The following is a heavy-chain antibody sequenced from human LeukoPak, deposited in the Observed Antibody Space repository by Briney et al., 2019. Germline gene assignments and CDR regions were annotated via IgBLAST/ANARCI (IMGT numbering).Heavy chain of an antibody. CDR3: ARDYEYSGSPEGNWFDP. CDR2: ISAYNGNT. J-gene: IGHJ5*02. V-gene: IGHV1-18*01. Sequence: ASVKVSCKGSGYTFTSYGISWVRQAPGQGLEWMGWISAYNGNTNYAQKLQGRVTMTTDTSTSTAYMELRSLRSDDTAVYYCARDYEYSGSPEGNWFDPWGQGTLVTVSS. D-gene: IGHD1-26*01. CDR1: GYTFTSYG.